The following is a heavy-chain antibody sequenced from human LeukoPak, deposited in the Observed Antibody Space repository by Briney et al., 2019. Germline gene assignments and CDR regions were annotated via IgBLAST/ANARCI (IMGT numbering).Heavy chain of an antibody. V-gene: IGHV3-23*01. CDR2: ISSGGGDT. Sequence: GGSLRLSCVASEFTFSNYAMNWVRQAPGKGLEWVSTISSGGGDTYIADSVKGRFTISRDNSKYTLYLQMNRLRADDTAVYYCAKAEGATLYYYGVDVWGQGTTVTVSS. J-gene: IGHJ6*02. CDR1: EFTFSNYA. CDR3: AKAEGATLYYYGVDV.